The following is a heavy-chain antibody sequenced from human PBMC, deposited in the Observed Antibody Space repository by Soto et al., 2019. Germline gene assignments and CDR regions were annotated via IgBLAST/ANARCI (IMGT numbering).Heavy chain of an antibody. CDR1: GFTFSSYA. V-gene: IGHV3-30-3*01. CDR2: ISYDGSNK. CDR3: AREGDSSSWYVNWYFDL. J-gene: IGHJ2*01. Sequence: QVQLVEAGGCVVQPGRSLRLSCAASGFTFSSYAMHWVRQAPGKGLEWVAVISYDGSNKYYADSVKGRFTISRDNSKNTLYLQMNSLRAEDTAVYYCAREGDSSSWYVNWYFDLWGRGTLVTGSS. D-gene: IGHD6-13*01.